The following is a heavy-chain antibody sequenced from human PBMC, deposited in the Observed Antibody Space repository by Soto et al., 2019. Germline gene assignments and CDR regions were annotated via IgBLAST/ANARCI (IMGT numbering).Heavy chain of an antibody. CDR2: ISYDGSNK. J-gene: IGHJ4*02. V-gene: IGHV3-30*18. CDR1: GFTFSSYG. CDR3: AKEYCGGGSCYWSDF. D-gene: IGHD2-15*01. Sequence: QVQLVESGGGVVQPGRSLRLSCAASGFTFSSYGMDWVRQAPGKGLEWVAVISYDGSNKYYADSVKGRFTISRDNSKNTLYLQMNRLRAEDTAGYYCAKEYCGGGSCYWSDFWGQGTLVTVSS.